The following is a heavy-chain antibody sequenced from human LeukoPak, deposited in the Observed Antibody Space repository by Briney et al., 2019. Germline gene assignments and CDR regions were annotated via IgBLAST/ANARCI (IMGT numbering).Heavy chain of an antibody. J-gene: IGHJ5*02. CDR3: ATVELGYSSGWYWFDP. CDR2: FDPEDGET. D-gene: IGHD6-19*01. CDR1: GYTLTELS. V-gene: IGHV1-24*01. Sequence: ASVKVSCKVSGYTLTELSMHWVRQAPGKGLEWMGGFDPEDGETIYAQKFQGRVTMTEDTSTDTAYMELSSLRSEDTAVYYCATVELGYSSGWYWFDPWGQGTLVTVSS.